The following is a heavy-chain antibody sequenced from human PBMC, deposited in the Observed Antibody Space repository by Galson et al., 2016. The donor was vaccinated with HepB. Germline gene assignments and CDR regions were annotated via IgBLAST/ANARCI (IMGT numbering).Heavy chain of an antibody. J-gene: IGHJ3*02. CDR1: GVSLSSGEVG. Sequence: PALVKPPQTLTLTCTLSGVSLSSGEVGVGWIRQPPGKALEWLALIYWDDDKRYSPSLKSRLTITKDTSKNQVVLTMTNMDPVDTATYFCAHYDSSVHIAFDIWGQGTMVTVSS. CDR3: AHYDSSVHIAFDI. D-gene: IGHD3-22*01. CDR2: IYWDDDK. V-gene: IGHV2-5*02.